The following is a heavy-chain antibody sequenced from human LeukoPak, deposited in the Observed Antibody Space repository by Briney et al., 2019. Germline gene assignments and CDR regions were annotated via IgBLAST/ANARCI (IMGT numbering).Heavy chain of an antibody. J-gene: IGHJ4*02. CDR3: ARADYGDSYYFDY. D-gene: IGHD4-17*01. CDR2: IYYSGST. CDR1: GGSISSYY. Sequence: PSETLSLTCTVSGGSISSYYWSWIRQPPGKGLEWIGYIYYSGSTNYNPSLKSQVTISVDTSKNQFSLKLSSVTAADTAVYYCARADYGDSYYFDYWGQGTLVTVSS. V-gene: IGHV4-59*01.